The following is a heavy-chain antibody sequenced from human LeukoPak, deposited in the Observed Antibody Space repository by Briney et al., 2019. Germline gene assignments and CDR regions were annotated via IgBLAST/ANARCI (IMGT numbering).Heavy chain of an antibody. CDR1: GYSFTSYW. CDR3: ARTTGQLGNYYYYYMDV. V-gene: IGHV5-51*01. D-gene: IGHD6-6*01. Sequence: GESLKISCKGSGYSFTSYWIGWVRQMPGKGLEWMGIIYPGDSDTRYSPSFQGQVTISADKSISTAYLQWRSLKASDTAMYYCARTTGQLGNYYYYYMDVWGKGTTVTVSS. CDR2: IYPGDSDT. J-gene: IGHJ6*03.